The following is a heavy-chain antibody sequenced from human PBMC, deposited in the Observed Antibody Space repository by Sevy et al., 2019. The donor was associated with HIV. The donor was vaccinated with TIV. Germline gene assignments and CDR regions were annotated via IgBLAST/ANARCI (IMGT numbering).Heavy chain of an antibody. CDR1: GGSVSSGSYY. D-gene: IGHD3-10*01. J-gene: IGHJ6*02. Sequence: SETLSLTCTVSGGSVSSGSYYWSWIRQPPGKGLEWIGYIYYSGSTNYHPSLKSRVTISVDTSKNQCSLRLSSVTAADTAVYYCARDDAGSYYNSYYYYGMDVWGQGTTVTVSS. CDR3: ARDDAGSYYNSYYYYGMDV. CDR2: IYYSGST. V-gene: IGHV4-61*01.